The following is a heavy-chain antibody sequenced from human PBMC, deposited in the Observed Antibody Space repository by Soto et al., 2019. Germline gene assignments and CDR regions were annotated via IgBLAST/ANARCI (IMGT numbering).Heavy chain of an antibody. Sequence: GESLKISCQAFEYSFRIYWISWVRQKPGAGLEWMGRVDPNDSFATYSPSFEGHVSISVDKSTNIVYLQWRSLRASDTATYYCARHQSGSGNSNFDFWGQGTPVTVSS. D-gene: IGHD3-10*01. J-gene: IGHJ4*02. CDR3: ARHQSGSGNSNFDF. CDR1: EYSFRIYW. CDR2: VDPNDSFA. V-gene: IGHV5-10-1*01.